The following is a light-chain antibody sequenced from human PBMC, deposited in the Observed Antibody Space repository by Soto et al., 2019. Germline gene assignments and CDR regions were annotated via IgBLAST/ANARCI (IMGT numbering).Light chain of an antibody. CDR2: DTS. CDR1: QSISSN. V-gene: IGKV3-15*01. Sequence: EIMMTQSPATLSVSPGERATLSCRASQSISSNLAWYQQKRGQPPRLLIYDTSTRATGIPARFSGSGSGTEYTLTINGLLSEDCGTYYCQQYNKWPLTFGGGTKVEIK. J-gene: IGKJ4*01. CDR3: QQYNKWPLT.